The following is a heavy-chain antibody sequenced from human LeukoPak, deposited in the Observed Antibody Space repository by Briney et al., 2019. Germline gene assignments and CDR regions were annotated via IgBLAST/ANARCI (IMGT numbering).Heavy chain of an antibody. V-gene: IGHV3-7*05. CDR1: GFTFSSYW. CDR3: ATLSAGDILVVPAAVDY. CDR2: IKEDGSDK. D-gene: IGHD2-2*01. Sequence: GGSLRLSCEASGFTFSSYWMSWVRQAPGKGLEWVANIKEDGSDKYYVDSVKGRFTISRDNAKNSLYLQMNSLRAEDTAVYYCATLSAGDILVVPAAVDYWGQGTLVTVSS. J-gene: IGHJ4*02.